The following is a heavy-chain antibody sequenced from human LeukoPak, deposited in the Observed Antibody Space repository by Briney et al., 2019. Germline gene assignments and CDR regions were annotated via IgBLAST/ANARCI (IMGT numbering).Heavy chain of an antibody. D-gene: IGHD6-19*01. V-gene: IGHV4-59*08. CDR1: VDSFSSHY. CDR3: ARLGSGCYYLDV. Sequence: SETLSLTCAVSVDSFSSHYWTWLRQPPGKGLAWIGYISYIGSTYYNPSLKSRVTISIDTSKNQFSLNLSSVTAADTAVYYCARLGSGCYYLDVWGQGTTVTVSS. J-gene: IGHJ6*02. CDR2: ISYIGST.